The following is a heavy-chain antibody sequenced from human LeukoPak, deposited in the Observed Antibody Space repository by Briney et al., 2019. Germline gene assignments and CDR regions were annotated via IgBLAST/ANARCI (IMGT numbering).Heavy chain of an antibody. CDR3: ARGWDSSCYYYVGRYYYGMDV. CDR2: ISAYNGNT. CDR1: GYTFTGYG. D-gene: IGHD3-22*01. Sequence: ASVKVSCKASGYTFTGYGISWVRQAPGQGLEWMGWISAYNGNTDYAQKLQGRVTMTTDTSTSTAYMELRSLRSDDAAVYYCARGWDSSCYYYVGRYYYGMDVWGQGTTVTVSS. V-gene: IGHV1-18*01. J-gene: IGHJ6*02.